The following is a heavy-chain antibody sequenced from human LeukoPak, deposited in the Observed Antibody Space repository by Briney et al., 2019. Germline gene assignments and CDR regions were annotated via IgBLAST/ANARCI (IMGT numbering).Heavy chain of an antibody. J-gene: IGHJ5*02. CDR1: GFTFSSYG. V-gene: IGHV3-33*06. CDR3: AKDRPSGGVDP. Sequence: GGSLRLSWAASGFTFSSYGMHWVRQAPGKGLEWVAVIWYDGSNKYYADSVKGRFTISRDNSKNTLYLQMNSLRAEDTAVYYCAKDRPSGGVDPWGQGTLVTVSS. D-gene: IGHD6-6*01. CDR2: IWYDGSNK.